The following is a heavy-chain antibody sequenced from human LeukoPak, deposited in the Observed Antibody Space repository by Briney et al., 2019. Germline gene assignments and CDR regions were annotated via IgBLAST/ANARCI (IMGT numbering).Heavy chain of an antibody. J-gene: IGHJ4*02. CDR1: GYTFTSYA. CDR2: INPSGGSI. CDR3: ARGQDSKNIHGY. Sequence: ASVKVSCKASGYTFTSYAMNWVRQAPGQGLEWMGIINPSGGSITYAQKFQGRVTMTRDTSTSTVYMELSSLRSEDTAVYYCARGQDSKNIHGYWGQGTLVTVSS. D-gene: IGHD4-11*01. V-gene: IGHV1-46*01.